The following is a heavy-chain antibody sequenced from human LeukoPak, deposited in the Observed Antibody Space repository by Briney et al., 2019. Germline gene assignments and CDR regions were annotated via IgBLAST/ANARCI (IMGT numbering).Heavy chain of an antibody. V-gene: IGHV4-34*01. Sequence: SETLSLTCTVSGGSISSYYWSWIRQPPGKGLEWIGEINHSGSTNYNPSLKSRVTISVDTSKNQFSLKLSSVTAADTAVYYCARGYILHYYDSSGYYYWGQGTLVTVSS. D-gene: IGHD3-22*01. CDR3: ARGYILHYYDSSGYYY. CDR1: GGSISSYY. CDR2: INHSGST. J-gene: IGHJ4*02.